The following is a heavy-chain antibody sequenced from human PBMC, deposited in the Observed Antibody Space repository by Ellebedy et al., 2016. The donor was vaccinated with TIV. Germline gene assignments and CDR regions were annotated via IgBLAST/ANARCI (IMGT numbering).Heavy chain of an antibody. Sequence: GESLKISCAASGFTFSSYAMSWVRQAPGKGLEWVANIKYDGSEKYYVKSVKGRFTISRDNAKNSLYLQMDSLRAEDTAVYYCARWYDDSWTGYYTWGQGTLVTVSS. CDR1: GFTFSSYA. CDR2: IKYDGSEK. J-gene: IGHJ5*02. CDR3: ARWYDDSWTGYYT. D-gene: IGHD3-3*01. V-gene: IGHV3-7*02.